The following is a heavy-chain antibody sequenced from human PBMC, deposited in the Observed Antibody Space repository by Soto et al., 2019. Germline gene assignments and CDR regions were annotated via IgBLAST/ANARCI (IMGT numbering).Heavy chain of an antibody. CDR1: GFTFSGHW. V-gene: IGHV3-74*03. J-gene: IGHJ3*02. CDR2: INTDGGSS. D-gene: IGHD2-2*01. Sequence: EVQLVESGGDLVQPGGSLRLSCAASGFTFSGHWMHWVRQVPGKGLEWVSRINTDGGSSAYADSVKGRFTISRDNAKNTLYLQMKGLGAEDTAVYYCAREAVYCSRTSCYRRAFDTWGQGTTVTVSS. CDR3: AREAVYCSRTSCYRRAFDT.